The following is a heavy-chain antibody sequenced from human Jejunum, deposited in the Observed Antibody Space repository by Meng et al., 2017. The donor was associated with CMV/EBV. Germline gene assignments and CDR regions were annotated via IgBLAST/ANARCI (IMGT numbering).Heavy chain of an antibody. Sequence: QVQLQQSGPELMKPSASLSVSCNVSGGSITDYDLSWMRQPAGKRLEWIGRFYYTGSTQSNPHLENRVIISLVTSKIRFSHILSSVPAAEKAVYYCARAAVDTGAFDLWGLGILVTVSS. CDR2: FYYTGST. V-gene: IGHV4-4*07. CDR3: ARAAVDTGAFDL. CDR1: GGSITDYD. J-gene: IGHJ4*02. D-gene: IGHD3-10*01.